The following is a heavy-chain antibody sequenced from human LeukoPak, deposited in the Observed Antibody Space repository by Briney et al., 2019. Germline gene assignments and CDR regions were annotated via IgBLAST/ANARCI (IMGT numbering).Heavy chain of an antibody. V-gene: IGHV3-33*01. CDR1: GFTFSSYG. D-gene: IGHD2-2*01. Sequence: GGSLRLSCAASGFTFSSYGTHWVRQAPGKGLEWVAVIWYDGSNKYYADSVKGRFTISRDNSKNTLYLQMNSLRAEDTAVYYCARGWSDCSSTSCYPLPFDYWGQGTLVTVSS. CDR3: ARGWSDCSSTSCYPLPFDY. J-gene: IGHJ4*02. CDR2: IWYDGSNK.